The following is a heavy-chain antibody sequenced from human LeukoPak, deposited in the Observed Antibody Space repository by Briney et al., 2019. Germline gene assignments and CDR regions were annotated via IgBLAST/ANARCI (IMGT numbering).Heavy chain of an antibody. V-gene: IGHV3-43D*03. CDR2: ISWDGGST. CDR1: GFTFDDYA. D-gene: IGHD1-26*01. Sequence: GGSLSLSCAASGFTFDDYAMHWVRQAPGKGLEWVSLISWDGGSTYYADSLKGRFTISRDNSKNSLYLQMNSLRADDTAVYYCAKSGLLDDYFFYMDVWGKGTTVTVSS. CDR3: AKSGLLDDYFFYMDV. J-gene: IGHJ6*03.